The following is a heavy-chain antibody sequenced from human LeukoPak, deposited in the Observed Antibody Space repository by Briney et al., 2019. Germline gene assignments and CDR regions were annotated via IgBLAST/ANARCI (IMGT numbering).Heavy chain of an antibody. CDR2: INPNSGGT. CDR1: GYTFTGYY. V-gene: IGHV1-2*02. CDR3: ARFPRRARNDAFDI. Sequence: GASVKVSCKASGYTFTGYYMHWVRQAPGQGLEWMGWINPNSGGTNYAQKFQGRVTMTRDTSISTAYMELSRLRSDDTAVYYCARFPRRARNDAFDIWGQGTMVTVSS. J-gene: IGHJ3*02.